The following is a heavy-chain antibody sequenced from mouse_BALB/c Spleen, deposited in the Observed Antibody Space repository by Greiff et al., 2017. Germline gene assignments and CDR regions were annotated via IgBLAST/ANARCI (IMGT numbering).Heavy chain of an antibody. J-gene: IGHJ1*01. V-gene: IGHV5-17*02. CDR2: ISSGSSTI. CDR1: GFTFSSFG. Sequence: EVKLVESGGGLVQPGGSRKLSCAASGFTFSSFGMHWVRQAPEKGLEWVAYISSGSSTIYYADTVKGRFTISRDNPKNTLFLQMTSLRSEDTAMYYCASSGVITTVVESYWYFDDWGAGTTVTVSS. CDR3: ASSGVITTVVESYWYFDD. D-gene: IGHD1-1*01.